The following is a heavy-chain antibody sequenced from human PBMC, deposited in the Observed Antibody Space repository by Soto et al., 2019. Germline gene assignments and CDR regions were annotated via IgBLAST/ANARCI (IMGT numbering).Heavy chain of an antibody. D-gene: IGHD6-19*01. CDR1: GGTFSSYA. CDR2: IIPIFGTA. J-gene: IGHJ6*02. Sequence: QVQLVQSGAEVKKPGSSVKVSCKASGGTFSSYAISWVRQAPGQGLEWMGGIIPIFGTANYAQKFQGRVTITADESTSTASMELSSLRSEETAVYYCASPPKESSAYYCGMDVWGQGTTVTVSS. V-gene: IGHV1-69*12. CDR3: ASPPKESSAYYCGMDV.